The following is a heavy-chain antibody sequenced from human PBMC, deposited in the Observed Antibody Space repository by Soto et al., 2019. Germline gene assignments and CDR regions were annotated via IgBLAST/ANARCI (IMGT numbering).Heavy chain of an antibody. J-gene: IGHJ6*02. Sequence: SETLSLTCTVSNASISSLKWWTGVRQTPGKGLEWIGEIYHSGSTNYNPSLKSRVTISVDKSKNQFSLKLSSVTAANTAAYYCARARGITMVRGAPGRVGMDVWGQGTTVTVSS. V-gene: IGHV4-4*02. CDR2: IYHSGST. D-gene: IGHD3-10*01. CDR1: NASISSLKW. CDR3: ARARGITMVRGAPGRVGMDV.